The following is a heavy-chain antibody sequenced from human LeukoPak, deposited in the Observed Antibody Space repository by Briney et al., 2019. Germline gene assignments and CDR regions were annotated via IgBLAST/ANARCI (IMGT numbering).Heavy chain of an antibody. CDR3: ARASRITIFGVASYYFDY. D-gene: IGHD3-3*01. J-gene: IGHJ4*02. V-gene: IGHV4-31*03. CDR2: IYYSGST. CDR1: GGSISSGGYY. Sequence: PSQTLSLTCTVSGGSISSGGYYWSWIRQHPGKGLEWIGYIYYSGSTYYNPSLKSRLTISVDTSKNQFSLKLSSVTAADTAVYYCARASRITIFGVASYYFDYWGQGTLVTVSS.